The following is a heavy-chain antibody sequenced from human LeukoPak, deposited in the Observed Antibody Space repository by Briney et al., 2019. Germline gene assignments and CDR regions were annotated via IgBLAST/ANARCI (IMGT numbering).Heavy chain of an antibody. V-gene: IGHV3-15*01. J-gene: IGHJ4*02. Sequence: ETLSLTCTVSGYSISSGYYWGWIRQPPGKGLEWVGRIKSKTDGGTTDYAAPVKGRFTISRDDSKNMLYLQMNSLKTEDTAVYYCTTDGVTMVRGVIVWGQGTLVTVSS. CDR1: GYSISSGYY. CDR2: IKSKTDGGTT. D-gene: IGHD3-10*01. CDR3: TTDGVTMVRGVIV.